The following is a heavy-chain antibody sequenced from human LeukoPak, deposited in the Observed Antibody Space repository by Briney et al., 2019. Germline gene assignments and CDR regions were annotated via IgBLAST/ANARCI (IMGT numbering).Heavy chain of an antibody. CDR3: ARDQCSGGSCYSGSDYYYYGMDV. CDR2: ISYDGSNK. D-gene: IGHD2-15*01. CDR1: GFTFSRFG. J-gene: IGHJ6*02. V-gene: IGHV3-30-3*01. Sequence: GGSLRLSCAASGFTFSRFGMNWVRQAPGKGLEWVAVISYDGSNKYYADSVKGRFTISRDNSKKTLYLQMNSLRAEDTAVYYCARDQCSGGSCYSGSDYYYYGMDVWGQGTTVTVSS.